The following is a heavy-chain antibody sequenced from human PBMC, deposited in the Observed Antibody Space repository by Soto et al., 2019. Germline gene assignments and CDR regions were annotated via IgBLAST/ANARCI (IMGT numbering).Heavy chain of an antibody. CDR2: ISGSGGST. CDR1: GFTFSSAA. Sequence: EVQLLESGGGLEQPGGSLRLSCAASGFTFSSAAMSWVRQAPGKGLEWVSVISGSGGSTYYADSVKGRFTISRDNSKNTLYLQRKSLGAEDTAVYYCAKEGGYTYVYVDCWGQGTLVTVSS. J-gene: IGHJ4*02. D-gene: IGHD5-18*01. V-gene: IGHV3-23*01. CDR3: AKEGGYTYVYVDC.